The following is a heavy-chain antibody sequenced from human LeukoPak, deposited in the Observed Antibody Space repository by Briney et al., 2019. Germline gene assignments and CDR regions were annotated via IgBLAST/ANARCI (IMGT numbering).Heavy chain of an antibody. CDR3: VRAVEYYYDSSGYAVDY. J-gene: IGHJ4*02. CDR1: GFTFARYS. CDR2: ISSSSSNI. D-gene: IGHD3-22*01. V-gene: IGHV3-21*01. Sequence: GGSLRLSCAASGFTFARYSMNWVRQAPGKGLEWVSSISSSSSNIYYADSVTGRFTISRDNSKNSLYLQMNSLRAEDTAVYYCVRAVEYYYDSSGYAVDYWGQGTLVTVSS.